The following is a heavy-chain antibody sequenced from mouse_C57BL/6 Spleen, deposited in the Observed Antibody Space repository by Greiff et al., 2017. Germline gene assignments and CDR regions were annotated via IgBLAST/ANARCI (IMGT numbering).Heavy chain of an antibody. J-gene: IGHJ2*01. D-gene: IGHD4-1*01. Sequence: VQLKESGPGLVKPSQSLSLTCSVTGYSITSGYYWNWIRQFPGNKLEWMGYISYDGSNNYNPSLKNRISITRDTSKNQFFLKLNSVTTEDTATYYCALTGTLYYFDYWGQGTTLTVSS. V-gene: IGHV3-6*01. CDR1: GYSITSGYY. CDR2: ISYDGSN. CDR3: ALTGTLYYFDY.